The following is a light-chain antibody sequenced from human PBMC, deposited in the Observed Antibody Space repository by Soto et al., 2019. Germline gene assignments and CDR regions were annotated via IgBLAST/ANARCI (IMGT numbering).Light chain of an antibody. V-gene: IGKV3-15*01. J-gene: IGKJ1*01. CDR3: QQYRNWPRT. CDR1: QSINSN. Sequence: ILMPQSPAPLSVSPGESAPLSCRASQSINSNLAWYQQKPGQAPRLLMFRASIRATGFPARFSGSGSGTEFTLTISSLQSEDFAVYYCQQYRNWPRTFGQGTKVDI. CDR2: RAS.